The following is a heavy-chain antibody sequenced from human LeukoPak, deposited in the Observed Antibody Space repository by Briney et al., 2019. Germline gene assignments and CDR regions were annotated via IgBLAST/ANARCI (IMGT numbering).Heavy chain of an antibody. Sequence: PGGSLRLSCAASGFTFSDYYMSWIRQAPGKGLEWVSYISSSGSTIYYADSVKGRFTISRDNAKNSLYLQMNSLRAEDTAVYYCARDGYYYDSSGYYLGYYYYYMDVWGKGTTVTVSS. D-gene: IGHD3-22*01. CDR3: ARDGYYYDSSGYYLGYYYYYMDV. V-gene: IGHV3-11*01. CDR1: GFTFSDYY. CDR2: ISSSGSTI. J-gene: IGHJ6*03.